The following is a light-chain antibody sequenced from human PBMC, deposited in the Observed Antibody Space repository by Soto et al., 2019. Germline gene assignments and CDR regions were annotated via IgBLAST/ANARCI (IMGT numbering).Light chain of an antibody. CDR3: ASWDNNLSGYV. J-gene: IGLJ1*01. V-gene: IGLV1-47*01. Sequence: QSVRTQPPSAPRTPGQTVTISCSGSTSNIGSTFVYWYQHFPGTAPKLLIYRNDKRPSGVPDRFSASKSGTSTSLAISGLRSEDEADYYCASWDNNLSGYVFGSGTKV. CDR2: RND. CDR1: TSNIGSTF.